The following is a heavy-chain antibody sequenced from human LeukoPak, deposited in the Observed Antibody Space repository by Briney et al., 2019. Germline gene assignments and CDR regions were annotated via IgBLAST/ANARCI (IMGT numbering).Heavy chain of an antibody. V-gene: IGHV3-11*03. J-gene: IGHJ4*02. CDR1: GFTFSDYY. D-gene: IGHD6-13*01. CDR3: AKLFKAYSSTWIDY. Sequence: GGSLRLSCAASGFTFSDYYMSWIRQAPGQGLEWVAYISHSSGFTNYAESVKGRFAISRDNAKNSLYLQMDSLRAEDTAIYYCAKLFKAYSSTWIDYWGQGNLVTVSS. CDR2: ISHSSGFT.